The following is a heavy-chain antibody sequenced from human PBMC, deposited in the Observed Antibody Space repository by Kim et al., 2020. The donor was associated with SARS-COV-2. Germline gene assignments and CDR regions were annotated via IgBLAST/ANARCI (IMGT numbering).Heavy chain of an antibody. J-gene: IGHJ4*02. D-gene: IGHD3-22*01. Sequence: GGSLRLSCAASGFTFSDYYMSWIRQTPGKGLEWVSYISSSSSYTNYADSVKGRFTISRDNAKNSLYLQMNSLRAEDTAVYYCARDYYDSSGYYQGVDYWGQGTLVTVSS. V-gene: IGHV3-11*05. CDR3: ARDYYDSSGYYQGVDY. CDR2: ISSSSSYT. CDR1: GFTFSDYY.